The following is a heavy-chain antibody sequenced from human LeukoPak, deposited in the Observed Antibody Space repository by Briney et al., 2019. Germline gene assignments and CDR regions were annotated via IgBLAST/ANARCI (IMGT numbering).Heavy chain of an antibody. V-gene: IGHV3-9*01. J-gene: IGHJ3*01. CDR3: AKDLWADVPRHLHCSGVICKVTALDA. D-gene: IGHD2-15*01. Sequence: PGRSLRLSCAASGFTFAESAMHWVRQAPGKGLEWVSGISWNSGGVAQADSVRGRFTISRDNTKNSLYLQMNSLRPEDTAVYFCAKDLWADVPRHLHCSGVICKVTALDAWGHGTMDTVSS. CDR1: GFTFAESA. CDR2: ISWNSGGV.